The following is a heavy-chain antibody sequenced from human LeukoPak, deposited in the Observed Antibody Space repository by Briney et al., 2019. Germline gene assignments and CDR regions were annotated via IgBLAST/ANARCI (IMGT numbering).Heavy chain of an antibody. J-gene: IGHJ5*02. CDR1: GGSVSSGSYY. Sequence: SETLSLTCTVSGGSVSSGSYYWSWIRQPPGKGLEWIGYIYYSGSTNYNPPLKSRVTISVDTSKNQFSLRLSSVTAADTAVYYCARVIQTNYGDYAGTEYYGDNWFDPWGQGTLVTVSS. V-gene: IGHV4-61*01. CDR2: IYYSGST. D-gene: IGHD4-17*01. CDR3: ARVIQTNYGDYAGTEYYGDNWFDP.